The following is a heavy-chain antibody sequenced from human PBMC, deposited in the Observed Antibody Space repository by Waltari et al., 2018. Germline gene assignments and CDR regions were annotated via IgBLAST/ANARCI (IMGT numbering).Heavy chain of an antibody. CDR1: GGSISSGGYY. V-gene: IGHV4-31*03. J-gene: IGHJ4*02. CDR3: ARSSSSWGLDY. CDR2: IYYSGST. D-gene: IGHD6-13*01. Sequence: QVQLQQWGPGLVKPSQTLSLTCTVSGGSISSGGYYWSWIRQHPGKGLEWIGYIYYSGSTYYNPSLKSRVTISVDTSKNQFSLKLSSVTAADTAVYYCARSSSSWGLDYWGQGTLVTVSS.